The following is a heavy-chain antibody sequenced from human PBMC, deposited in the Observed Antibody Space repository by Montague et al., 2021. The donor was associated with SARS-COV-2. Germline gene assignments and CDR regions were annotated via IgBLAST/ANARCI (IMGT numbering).Heavy chain of an antibody. V-gene: IGHV4-38-2*01. J-gene: IGHJ4*02. CDR3: ARWYYGSGSYPH. D-gene: IGHD3-10*01. CDR2: IYHSGGT. CDR1: GYSISSGYY. Sequence: SETLSLTCSVSGYSISSGYYWGWLRQPPGNGLEWIGNIYHSGGTXYSPSLKSRVTVSVDTSKNQFSLRLSSVTAADTAVYYCARWYYGSGSYPHWGQGTLVTISS.